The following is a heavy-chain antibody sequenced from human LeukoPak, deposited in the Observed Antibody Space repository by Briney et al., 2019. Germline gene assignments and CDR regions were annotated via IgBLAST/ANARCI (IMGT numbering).Heavy chain of an antibody. V-gene: IGHV3-21*04. CDR2: ITGSSSYI. CDR3: ARDQYGSPL. CDR1: GFTFSTYS. J-gene: IGHJ3*01. D-gene: IGHD2/OR15-2a*01. Sequence: GGSLRLSCAASGFTFSTYSMNWVRQAPGKGLEWVSSITGSSSYIYYADSVKGRFTISRDNAKNSLYLQMNGLRVDDTAVYYCARDQYGSPLWGQGTMVTVSS.